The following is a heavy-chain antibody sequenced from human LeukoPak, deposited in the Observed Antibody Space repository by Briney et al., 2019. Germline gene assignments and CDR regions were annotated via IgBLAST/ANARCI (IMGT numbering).Heavy chain of an antibody. CDR1: GFTFSSYG. CDR2: IWYDGSNK. J-gene: IGHJ6*04. Sequence: GRCLRLSCAASGFTFSSYGMHWVRQAPGKGLEWVAVIWYDGSNKYYADSVKGRFTISRDNSKNTLYLQMNSLRAEDTAVYYCAREGGYCSSTSCPLNYYYYGMDVWGKGTTVTVSS. D-gene: IGHD2-2*01. V-gene: IGHV3-33*01. CDR3: AREGGYCSSTSCPLNYYYYGMDV.